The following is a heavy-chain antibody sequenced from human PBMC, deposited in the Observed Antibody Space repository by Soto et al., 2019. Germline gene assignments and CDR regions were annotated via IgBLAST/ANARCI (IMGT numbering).Heavy chain of an antibody. CDR3: ARDRVAVAGKTHYYYYGMDV. D-gene: IGHD6-19*01. V-gene: IGHV1-69*13. CDR1: GYTFPSYG. Sequence: SVQVSCKTSGYTFPSYGISWVRQAPGQGLEWMGGIIPNYGNANYAQKFQGRVTITADESTSTAYMELSSLRSEDTAVYYCARDRVAVAGKTHYYYYGMDVWGQGTTVTVSS. CDR2: IIPNYGNA. J-gene: IGHJ6*02.